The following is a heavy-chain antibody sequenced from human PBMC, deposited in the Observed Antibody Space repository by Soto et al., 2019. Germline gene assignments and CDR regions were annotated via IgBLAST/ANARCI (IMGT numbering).Heavy chain of an antibody. J-gene: IGHJ6*02. CDR1: GFTFSSYA. Sequence: GGSLRLSCAASGFTFSSYAMSWVRQAPGKGLEGVSAISGSGGSTYYADSVKGRFTISRDNSKNTLYLQMNSLRAEDTAVYYCAKDGYSSSWYYYCYGMDVWGQGTTVTVSS. D-gene: IGHD6-13*01. V-gene: IGHV3-23*01. CDR2: ISGSGGST. CDR3: AKDGYSSSWYYYCYGMDV.